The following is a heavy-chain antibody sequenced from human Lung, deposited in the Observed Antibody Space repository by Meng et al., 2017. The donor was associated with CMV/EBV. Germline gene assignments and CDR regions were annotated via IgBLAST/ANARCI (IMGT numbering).Heavy chain of an antibody. D-gene: IGHD5-24*01. CDR2: IYTSGST. Sequence: QVQLPESGPGLVKPSETLSLTSTVAGGSISSSYRSWIRQPAGKGLEWIGRIYTSGSTNYNPSLKSRVTMSVDTSKNQFSLKLSSVTAADTAVYYCARGSRDEAFQHWGQGTLVTVSS. V-gene: IGHV4-4*07. CDR3: ARGSRDEAFQH. J-gene: IGHJ1*01. CDR1: GGSISSSY.